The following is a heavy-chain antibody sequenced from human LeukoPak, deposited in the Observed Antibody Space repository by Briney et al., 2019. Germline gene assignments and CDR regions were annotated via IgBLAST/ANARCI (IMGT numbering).Heavy chain of an antibody. CDR1: GFTFDDYA. J-gene: IGHJ4*02. CDR3: ARDLLTYYYDSSGYYPDY. CDR2: INWNGGFT. Sequence: GGSLRLSCAASGFTFDDYAMSWVRQAPGKGLEWVSGINWNGGFTSYADSVKGRFTISRDNAKNSLYLLMNSLTAEDTAVYYCARDLLTYYYDSSGYYPDYWGQGTLVTVSS. D-gene: IGHD3-22*01. V-gene: IGHV3-20*04.